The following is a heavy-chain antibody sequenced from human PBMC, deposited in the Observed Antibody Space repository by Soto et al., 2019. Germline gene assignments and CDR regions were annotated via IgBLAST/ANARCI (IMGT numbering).Heavy chain of an antibody. CDR3: ANRLV. V-gene: IGHV3-30-3*01. Sequence: QVQLVESGGGVVQPGRSLRLSCAASGFTFSSYAMHWVRQAPGKGLEWVAVISYAGSNKYYADSVKGRFTISRANSKNTLYLQMNSLRAEDTAVYYCANRLVWGQGTTVTVSS. CDR2: ISYAGSNK. CDR1: GFTFSSYA. J-gene: IGHJ6*02.